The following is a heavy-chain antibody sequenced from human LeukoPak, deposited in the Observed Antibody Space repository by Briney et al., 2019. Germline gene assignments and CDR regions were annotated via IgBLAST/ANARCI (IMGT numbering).Heavy chain of an antibody. D-gene: IGHD6-13*01. CDR3: AAETTAGNA. J-gene: IGHJ5*02. CDR1: GGPFSGYY. CDR2: VNHSGST. V-gene: IGHV4-34*01. Sequence: SETLSLTCAVYGGPFSGYYWSWIRQPPGKGLEWIGEVNHSGSTNYNPSLKSRVTISVDTSKSQFSLKLSSVTAADTAVYYCAAETTAGNAWGQGTLVAVSS.